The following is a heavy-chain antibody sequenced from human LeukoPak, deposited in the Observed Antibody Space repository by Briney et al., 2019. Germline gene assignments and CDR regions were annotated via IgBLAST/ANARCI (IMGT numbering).Heavy chain of an antibody. CDR1: GFTFSSYA. Sequence: GRSLRLSCAASGFTFSSYAMHWVRQAPGKGLEWVAVISYDGSNKYYADSVKGRFTISRDNSKNTLYLQMNSLRAEDTAVYYCARFGAVDIVALGDSTPEYYYYYGMDVWGQGTTVTVS. D-gene: IGHD5-12*01. V-gene: IGHV3-30-3*01. CDR3: ARFGAVDIVALGDSTPEYYYYYGMDV. CDR2: ISYDGSNK. J-gene: IGHJ6*02.